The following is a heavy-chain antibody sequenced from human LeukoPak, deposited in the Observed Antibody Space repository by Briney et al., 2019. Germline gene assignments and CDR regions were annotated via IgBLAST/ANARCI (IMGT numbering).Heavy chain of an antibody. CDR2: ISGSGGST. J-gene: IGHJ4*02. V-gene: IGHV3-23*01. D-gene: IGHD3-10*01. CDR3: AKGRITMVRGVTD. Sequence: GGSLRLSCAASGFTFSSYAMSWVRQAPGKGLEWVSGISGSGGSTYYADSVKGQFTISRDNSKNTLYLEMNSLRAEDTAVYYCAKGRITMVRGVTDWGQGTLVTVSS. CDR1: GFTFSSYA.